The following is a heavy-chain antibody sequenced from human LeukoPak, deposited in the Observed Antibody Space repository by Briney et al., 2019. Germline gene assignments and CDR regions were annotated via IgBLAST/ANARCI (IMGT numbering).Heavy chain of an antibody. D-gene: IGHD4/OR15-4a*01. CDR2: IXXDSAIK. V-gene: IGHV3-48*01. Sequence: GGSLRLSCAASGFTLSTDSMNWVRQAPGKGLKWISYIXXDSAIKYYXDSVRGRFTISRDNAKNSLSLQMHSLRAEDTAVYYCVRDNPRCXGVVXVNIDDFWGQGTLVTVSS. CDR3: VRDNPRCXGVVXVNIDDF. CDR1: GFTLSTDS. J-gene: IGHJ4*02.